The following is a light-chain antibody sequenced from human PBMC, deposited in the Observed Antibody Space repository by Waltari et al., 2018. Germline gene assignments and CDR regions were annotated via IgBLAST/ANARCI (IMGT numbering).Light chain of an antibody. J-gene: IGKJ1*01. CDR2: WAS. Sequence: DIVMTQSPDSLAVPLGDRATINCKSSQSVLYSSTNKNYLAWYQQKPGQPPKLLIYWASTRESGVPDRFSGSGSGTDFTLTISSLQAEDVAVYYCQQYYSTPGWTFGQGTKVEIK. CDR3: QQYYSTPGWT. CDR1: QSVLYSSTNKNY. V-gene: IGKV4-1*01.